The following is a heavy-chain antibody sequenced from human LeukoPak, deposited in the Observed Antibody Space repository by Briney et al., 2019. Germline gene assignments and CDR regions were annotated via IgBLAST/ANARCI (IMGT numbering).Heavy chain of an antibody. D-gene: IGHD3-22*01. Sequence: ASAKVSCKASGYTFTGYYMHWVRQAPGQGLEWMGWINPNSGGTNYAQKFQGRVTMTRDTSISTAYMELSRLRSDDTAVYYCARGYYYDSSGYPKGNWFDPWGQGTLVTVSS. CDR2: INPNSGGT. V-gene: IGHV1-2*02. CDR3: ARGYYYDSSGYPKGNWFDP. CDR1: GYTFTGYY. J-gene: IGHJ5*02.